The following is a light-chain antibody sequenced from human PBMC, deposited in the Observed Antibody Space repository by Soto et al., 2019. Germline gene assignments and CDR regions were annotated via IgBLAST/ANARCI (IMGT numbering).Light chain of an antibody. V-gene: IGKV1-33*01. J-gene: IGKJ4*01. Sequence: DIQMTQSPSSLSASVGDRVTITCQASQDISNYLNWYQQKPGKAPNLLSYDASNLETGVPSRFSGSGSGTDFTFTISSLQPEDIAKYYCQQYDNLPLTFGGGTKVEIK. CDR2: DAS. CDR1: QDISNY. CDR3: QQYDNLPLT.